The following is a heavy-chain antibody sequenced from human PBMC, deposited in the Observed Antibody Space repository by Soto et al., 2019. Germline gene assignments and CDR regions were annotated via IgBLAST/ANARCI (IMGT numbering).Heavy chain of an antibody. J-gene: IGHJ5*02. CDR2: IYYSGST. Sequence: SETLSLTCSFSCGSISSYYWSWIRQPPGEGLEWIGYIYYSGSTNYNPSLKSRVTISVDTSKNQISLKLSSVTAADTAVYFCARSSFPQIRFLEWFPWFDPWGQGTLVTVSS. V-gene: IGHV4-59*01. CDR3: ARSSFPQIRFLEWFPWFDP. CDR1: CGSISSYY. D-gene: IGHD3-3*01.